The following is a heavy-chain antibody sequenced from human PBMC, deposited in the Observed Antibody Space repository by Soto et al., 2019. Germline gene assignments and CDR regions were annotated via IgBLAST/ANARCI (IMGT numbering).Heavy chain of an antibody. CDR1: GYTFTSYG. CDR2: ISAYNGNT. J-gene: IGHJ6*02. Sequence: XSVKVSCKASGYTFTSYGIIWVRQAPGQGLEWMGWISAYNGNTNYAQKLQGRVTMTTDTSTSTAYMELRSLRSDDTAAYYCARWGSGGTMVRSNGMDVWGQGTTVTVPS. V-gene: IGHV1-18*04. D-gene: IGHD3-10*01. CDR3: ARWGSGGTMVRSNGMDV.